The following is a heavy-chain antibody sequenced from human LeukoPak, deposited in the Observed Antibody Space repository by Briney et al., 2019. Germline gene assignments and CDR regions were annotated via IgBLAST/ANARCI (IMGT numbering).Heavy chain of an antibody. D-gene: IGHD3-10*01. CDR2: IYTSGST. CDR3: AARSGSYWDYYYGMDV. CDR1: GGSISSGSYY. Sequence: SQTLSLTCTVSGGSISSGSYYWSWIRQPAGKGPEWIGRIYTSGSTNYNPSLKSRVTISVDTSKNQFSLKLSSVTAADTAVYYCAARSGSYWDYYYGMDVWGQGTTVTVSS. V-gene: IGHV4-61*02. J-gene: IGHJ6*02.